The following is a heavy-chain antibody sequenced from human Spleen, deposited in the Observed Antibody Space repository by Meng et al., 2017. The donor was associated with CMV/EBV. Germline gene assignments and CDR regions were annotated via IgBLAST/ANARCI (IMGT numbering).Heavy chain of an antibody. CDR1: GFTVSSNY. V-gene: IGHV3-53*01. CDR2: IYSGGST. CDR3: ARDGSSAVDPMDV. Sequence: GESLKISCAASGFTVSSNYMSWVRQAPGKGLEWVSVIYSGGSTYYADSVKGRFTISRDNSKNTLYLQMNSLRAEDTAVYYCARDGSSAVDPMDVWGQGTTVTVSS. D-gene: IGHD6-6*01. J-gene: IGHJ6*02.